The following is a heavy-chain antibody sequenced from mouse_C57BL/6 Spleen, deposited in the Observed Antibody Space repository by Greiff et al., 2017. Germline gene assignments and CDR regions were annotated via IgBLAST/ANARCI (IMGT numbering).Heavy chain of an antibody. D-gene: IGHD1-1*01. CDR3: ARSGSSYWYFDV. V-gene: IGHV1-72*01. J-gene: IGHJ1*03. Sequence: PGRGLEWIGRIDPNSGGTKYNEKFKSKATLTVDKPSSTAYMQLSSLTSEDSAVYYCARSGSSYWYFDVWGTGTTVTVSS. CDR2: IDPNSGGT.